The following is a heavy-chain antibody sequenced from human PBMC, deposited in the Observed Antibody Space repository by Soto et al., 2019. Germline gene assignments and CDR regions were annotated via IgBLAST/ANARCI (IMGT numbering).Heavy chain of an antibody. Sequence: EVQLGESGGGLVQPGGSLRLSCAASGFTFSSYEMNWVRQAPGKGLEWVSYISNSGSTIYYADSVKGRFTISRDNAKNSLYLQMNSLRAEYTAVYYCAGEKVGASYFDYWGQGTLVTVSS. CDR1: GFTFSSYE. CDR3: AGEKVGASYFDY. D-gene: IGHD1-26*01. CDR2: ISNSGSTI. V-gene: IGHV3-48*03. J-gene: IGHJ4*02.